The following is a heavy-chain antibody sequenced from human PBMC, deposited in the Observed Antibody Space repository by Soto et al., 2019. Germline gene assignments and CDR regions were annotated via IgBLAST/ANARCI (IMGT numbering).Heavy chain of an antibody. CDR3: ASDVVLLWFGELLD. J-gene: IGHJ4*02. CDR1: GYTFTSYG. V-gene: IGHV1-18*01. D-gene: IGHD3-10*01. CDR2: ISAYNGNT. Sequence: QVQLVQFGAEVKKPGASVKVSCKASGYTFTSYGISWVRQSPGQGLEWLGWISAYNGNTNYAQKLQGRVTMTTDTSTSAAYGELRILRSDDTALYYCASDVVLLWFGELLDCGQGTLVTVSS.